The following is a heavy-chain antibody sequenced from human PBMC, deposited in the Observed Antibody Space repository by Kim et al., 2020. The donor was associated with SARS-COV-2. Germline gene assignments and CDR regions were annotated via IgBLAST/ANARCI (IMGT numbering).Heavy chain of an antibody. CDR2: IYPGDSDT. CDR1: GYSFTSYW. D-gene: IGHD3-3*01. J-gene: IGHJ3*02. Sequence: GESLKISCKGSGYSFTSYWIGWVRQMPGKGLEWMGIIYPGDSDTRYSPSFQGQVTISADKSISTAYLQWSSLKASDTAMYYCAGSTNTYYDFWSGYYARITPDAFDIWGQGTMVTVSS. CDR3: AGSTNTYYDFWSGYYARITPDAFDI. V-gene: IGHV5-51*01.